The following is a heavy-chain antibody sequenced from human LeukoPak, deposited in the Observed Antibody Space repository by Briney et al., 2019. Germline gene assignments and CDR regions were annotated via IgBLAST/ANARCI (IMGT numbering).Heavy chain of an antibody. Sequence: SETLSLTCTVSGGSISSYYWSWLRQPAGKGLEWIGRIYTSGSTNYNPSLTRRGNMSVDKSKKQCSLKLSSVTAADTAVYYCARDFGSRSGYDSSWGQGTLVTVSS. CDR1: GGSISSYY. CDR3: ARDFGSRSGYDSS. J-gene: IGHJ5*02. D-gene: IGHD5-12*01. V-gene: IGHV4-4*07. CDR2: IYTSGST.